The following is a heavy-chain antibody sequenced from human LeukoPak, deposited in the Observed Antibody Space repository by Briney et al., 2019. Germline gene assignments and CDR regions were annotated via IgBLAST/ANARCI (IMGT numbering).Heavy chain of an antibody. Sequence: GGSLRLSCAASGFTFSSYWMHWVRQAPGKGLVWVSRINSDGSRISYADSVKGRFTISRDNAKNSLYLEMNSLTAEDTAVYYCARESGFGALFPHCMDVWGQGTTVTVSS. V-gene: IGHV3-74*01. J-gene: IGHJ6*02. CDR1: GFTFSSYW. CDR3: ARESGFGALFPHCMDV. D-gene: IGHD3-10*01. CDR2: INSDGSRI.